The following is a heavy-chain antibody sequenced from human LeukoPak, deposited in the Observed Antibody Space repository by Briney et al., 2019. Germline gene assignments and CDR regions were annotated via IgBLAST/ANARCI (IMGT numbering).Heavy chain of an antibody. CDR2: ISSSSSYI. D-gene: IGHD2-2*01. CDR3: ARTEPGCSSTRWSYWDYYYYKDV. J-gene: IGHJ6*03. CDR1: GFTFSSYS. V-gene: IGHV3-21*01. Sequence: GGSLRLSCAASGFTFSSYSMSWVRQAPGKGLEWVSSISSSSSYIYYADSVKGRFTISRDNAKNSLYLQMNSLRAEDTAGYYCARTEPGCSSTRWSYWDYYYYKDVWGQGTPVTVSS.